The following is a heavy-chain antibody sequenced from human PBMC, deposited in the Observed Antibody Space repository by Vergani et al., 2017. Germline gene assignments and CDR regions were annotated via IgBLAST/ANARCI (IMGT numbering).Heavy chain of an antibody. CDR1: GAAIKDFY. V-gene: IGHV4-59*01. J-gene: IGHJ5*02. CDR3: ARDRDLYCRSTTACQNWFDP. CDR2: VYYTGRP. Sequence: QVQLQESGPGLVKPSETLYLTCTVSGAAIKDFYWSWFRQPPGKGLEWIGYVYYTGRPTYNPSLKSRVTISVDTSNDQFSLRMTSLTAADTVIYYCARDRDLYCRSTTACQNWFDPWGQGSLVTVSS. D-gene: IGHD2/OR15-2a*01.